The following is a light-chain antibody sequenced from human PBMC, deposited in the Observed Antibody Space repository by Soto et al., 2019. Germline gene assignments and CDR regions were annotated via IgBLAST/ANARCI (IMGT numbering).Light chain of an antibody. V-gene: IGKV3-20*01. CDR1: QSVSSSY. Sequence: EIVLTQSPGTLSLSPGERATLSCRASQSVSSSYLAWYQQKPGQAPRLLIHGASSRATGIPDRFSGSGSGTDFTLTISRLEPEDFAVYYCQQYGSSPLTFAGGTKVDIK. J-gene: IGKJ4*01. CDR2: GAS. CDR3: QQYGSSPLT.